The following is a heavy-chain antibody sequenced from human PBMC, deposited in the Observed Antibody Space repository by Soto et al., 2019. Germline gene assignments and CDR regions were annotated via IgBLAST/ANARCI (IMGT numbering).Heavy chain of an antibody. D-gene: IGHD2-21*02. CDR1: GDSISSGVHY. CDR2: INFSGST. V-gene: IGHV4-31*11. Sequence: SETLSLTCAVSGDSISSGVHYWSWIRQHPGKGLEWIGCINFSGSTYYNWSLKSRVTISVDTSKNQFSLNLSSLTAAHPAVYYCAREWCSRSACYQPDYWGQGAPVTVSS. CDR3: AREWCSRSACYQPDY. J-gene: IGHJ4*02.